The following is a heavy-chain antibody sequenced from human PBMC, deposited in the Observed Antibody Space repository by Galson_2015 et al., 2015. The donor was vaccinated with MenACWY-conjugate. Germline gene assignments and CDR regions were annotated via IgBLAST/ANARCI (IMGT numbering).Heavy chain of an antibody. Sequence: SLRLSCAASGFTFSSYAMSWVRQAPGKGLEWVARIKCRTDGGTTDYATPEKGRFTILRDDSAKTLYLQMNSLKIEDTAMYFCTRDRDVGGSRWWFDPWGQGTLVTVSS. J-gene: IGHJ5*02. CDR3: TRDRDVGGSRWWFDP. CDR2: IKCRTDGGTT. V-gene: IGHV3-15*01. CDR1: GFTFSSYA. D-gene: IGHD2-15*01.